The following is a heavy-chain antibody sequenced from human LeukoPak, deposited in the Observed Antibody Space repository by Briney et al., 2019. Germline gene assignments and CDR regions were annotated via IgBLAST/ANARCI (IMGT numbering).Heavy chain of an antibody. D-gene: IGHD3-22*01. J-gene: IGHJ4*02. Sequence: GGSLRLSCAASGFTFSSYAMSWVRQAPGKGLEWVSAISGSGGSTYYADSVKGRFTISRDNSKNTLYLQMNSLRAEDTAVYYCAKIQEPSYYDSSGYRGNPPRGPFDYWGQGTLVTVSS. CDR1: GFTFSSYA. V-gene: IGHV3-23*01. CDR3: AKIQEPSYYDSSGYRGNPPRGPFDY. CDR2: ISGSGGST.